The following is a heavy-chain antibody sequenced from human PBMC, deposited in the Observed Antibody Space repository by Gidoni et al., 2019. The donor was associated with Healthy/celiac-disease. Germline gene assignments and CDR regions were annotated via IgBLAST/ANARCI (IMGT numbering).Heavy chain of an antibody. Sequence: QVQLQESGPGLVKPSQTLSLTCTVSGGSISSGDYYWSWIRQPPGKGLEWIGYIYYSGSTYYNPSLKSRVTISVDTSKNQFALKLSTVTAADTAVYYCARVVVTEYAFDIWGQGTMVTVSS. V-gene: IGHV4-30-4*01. CDR3: ARVVVTEYAFDI. CDR1: GGSISSGDYY. CDR2: IYYSGST. J-gene: IGHJ3*02. D-gene: IGHD2-15*01.